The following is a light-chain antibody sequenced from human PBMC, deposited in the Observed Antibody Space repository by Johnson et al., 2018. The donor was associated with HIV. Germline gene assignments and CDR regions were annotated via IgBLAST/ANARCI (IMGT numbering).Light chain of an antibody. J-gene: IGLJ1*01. CDR1: SFNIGINF. CDR2: ENI. V-gene: IGLV1-51*02. CDR3: GTWDSSLSAYV. Sequence: QSALTQPPSVSAAPGQRVTISCSGSSFNIGINFVSWYQQLPGTAPKLLIYENIKRPSGIPDRFSGSKSGTSATLGITGLQTGDEADYYCGTWDSSLSAYVFGTGTKVTVL.